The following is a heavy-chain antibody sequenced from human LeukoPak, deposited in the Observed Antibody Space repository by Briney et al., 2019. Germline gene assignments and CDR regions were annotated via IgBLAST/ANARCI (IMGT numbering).Heavy chain of an antibody. V-gene: IGHV3-30-3*01. CDR1: GFTFSSYA. J-gene: IGHJ4*02. CDR3: ASLPTPNYYGSGSYLGDY. D-gene: IGHD3-10*01. CDR2: ISYDGSNK. Sequence: GGSLRLSCAASGFTFSSYAMHWVRQAPGKGLEWVAVISYDGSNKYYADSVKGRFTISRDNSKNTLYLQMNSLRAEDTAVYYCASLPTPNYYGSGSYLGDYWGQGTLVTVSS.